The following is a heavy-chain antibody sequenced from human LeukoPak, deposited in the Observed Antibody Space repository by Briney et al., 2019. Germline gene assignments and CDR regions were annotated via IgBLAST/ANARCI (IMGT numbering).Heavy chain of an antibody. D-gene: IGHD2-2*01. Sequence: GGSLRLSCAASGFTFSSYWMHWVRQAPGKGLVWVARISSDGSSTTYADSVKGRFTISRDNAKNTLYLQMNSLRVEDTAVYYCARDLVVTSGYWGQGTLVTVSS. CDR2: ISSDGSST. V-gene: IGHV3-74*03. J-gene: IGHJ4*02. CDR3: ARDLVVTSGY. CDR1: GFTFSSYW.